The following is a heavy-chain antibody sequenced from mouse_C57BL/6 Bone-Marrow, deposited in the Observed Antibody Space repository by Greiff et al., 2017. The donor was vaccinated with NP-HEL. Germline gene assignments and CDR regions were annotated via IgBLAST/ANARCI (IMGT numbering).Heavy chain of an antibody. V-gene: IGHV14-4*01. Sequence: EVQLHQSGAELVRPGASVKLSCTASGFNIKDDYMHWVKQRPEQGLEWIGWIDPENGDTEYASKFQGKATITADTSSNTAYLQLSSLTSEDTAVYYCTTRGEFDYWGQGTTLTVSS. J-gene: IGHJ2*01. CDR1: GFNIKDDY. CDR3: TTRGEFDY. CDR2: IDPENGDT.